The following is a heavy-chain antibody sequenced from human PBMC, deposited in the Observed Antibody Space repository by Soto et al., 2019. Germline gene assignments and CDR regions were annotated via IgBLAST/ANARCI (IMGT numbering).Heavy chain of an antibody. CDR1: GDSIRGYY. Sequence: NPSETLSLTCTVSGDSIRGYYWSWIRQPPGKGLEWIGYIYQGGSTNYNPSLKSRVTISQDTSKSQFSLKLSSVTTADTAVYYCARGRGGTLRYFDYWGQGTLVTV. CDR2: IYQGGST. V-gene: IGHV4-59*01. CDR3: ARGRGGTLRYFDY. J-gene: IGHJ4*02. D-gene: IGHD1-26*01.